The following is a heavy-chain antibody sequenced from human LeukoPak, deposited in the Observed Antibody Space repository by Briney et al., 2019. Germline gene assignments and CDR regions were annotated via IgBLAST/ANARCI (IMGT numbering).Heavy chain of an antibody. J-gene: IGHJ4*02. D-gene: IGHD3-22*01. CDR3: AKDDYYDTSGYRD. CDR1: GDSISSGDYY. V-gene: IGHV4-30-4*08. Sequence: PSQTLSLTCTVSGDSISSGDYYWSWIRQPPGKGLEWIGEINHSGSTNYNPSLKSRVTISVDTSKNQFSLKLSSVTAADTAVYYCAKDDYYDTSGYRDWGQGTLVTVSS. CDR2: INHSGST.